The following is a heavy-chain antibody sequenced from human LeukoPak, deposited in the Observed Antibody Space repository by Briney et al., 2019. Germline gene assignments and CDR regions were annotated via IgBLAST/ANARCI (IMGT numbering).Heavy chain of an antibody. V-gene: IGHV3-23*01. CDR1: GFTFSSYA. CDR3: AKAGIAARPGYYYYYMDV. D-gene: IGHD6-6*01. CDR2: ISGSGGST. J-gene: IGHJ6*03. Sequence: PGGSLRLSCAASGFTFSSYAMSWVRQAPGKGLEWVSAISGSGGSTYYADSVKGRFTISRDNSKNTLYLQMSSLRAEDTAVYYCAKAGIAARPGYYYYYMDVWGKGTTVTVSS.